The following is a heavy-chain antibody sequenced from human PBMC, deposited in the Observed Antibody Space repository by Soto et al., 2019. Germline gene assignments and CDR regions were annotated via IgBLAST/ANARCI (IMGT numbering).Heavy chain of an antibody. J-gene: IGHJ3*02. D-gene: IGHD3-3*01. Sequence: QVQPVQSGAEVKKPGASVKVSCKVSEYTLTELSMHWVRQAPGKGLEWMGGFDPEDGETVYAQKCQGRVTMTEDTATDTAYMELSSLRSEDTAVYYCATWYYESSGAFDIWGQGTMVTVSS. CDR1: EYTLTELS. CDR2: FDPEDGET. V-gene: IGHV1-24*01. CDR3: ATWYYESSGAFDI.